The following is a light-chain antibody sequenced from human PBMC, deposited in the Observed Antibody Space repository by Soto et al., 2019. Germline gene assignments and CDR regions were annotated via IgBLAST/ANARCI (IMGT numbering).Light chain of an antibody. CDR1: SSNIGSNY. CDR3: AAWDDSLSGVV. J-gene: IGLJ3*02. V-gene: IGLV1-47*02. Sequence: QSVLTQPPSASGTPGQRVTISCSGSSSNIGSNYVYWYQQLPGTAPKLLIYSNNQRPSWVPDRFSGSKSGTSASLAISGLRSEDEANYYCAAWDDSLSGVVFGGGTKVTVL. CDR2: SNN.